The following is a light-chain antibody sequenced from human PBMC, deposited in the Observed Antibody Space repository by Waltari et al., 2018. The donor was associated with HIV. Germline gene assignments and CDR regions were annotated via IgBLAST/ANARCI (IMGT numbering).Light chain of an antibody. CDR1: SSNIGTNA. CDR3: ETLDDNLNGPV. CDR2: SNN. V-gene: IGLV1-44*01. J-gene: IGLJ2*01. Sequence: QSVLTQPPSASGTPGQRVTISCSGSSSNIGTNAVSWYQQFPGTAPKLLIYSNNRRPSGVPDRFSGSKSGTSASLAISGLQSEDEANYYCETLDDNLNGPVFGGGTKLTVL.